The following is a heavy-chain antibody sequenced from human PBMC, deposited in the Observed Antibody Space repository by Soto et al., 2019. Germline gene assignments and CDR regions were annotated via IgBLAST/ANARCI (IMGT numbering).Heavy chain of an antibody. CDR1: GGTFSSYA. D-gene: IGHD6-19*01. Sequence: SVKVSCKASGGTFSSYAISWVRQAPGQGLEWMGGIIPIFGTANYAQKFQGRVTITADESTSTAYMELSSLRSEDTAVYYCARGGDSSDWIENNWFDPWGQGTLVTVSS. J-gene: IGHJ5*02. CDR3: ARGGDSSDWIENNWFDP. V-gene: IGHV1-69*13. CDR2: IIPIFGTA.